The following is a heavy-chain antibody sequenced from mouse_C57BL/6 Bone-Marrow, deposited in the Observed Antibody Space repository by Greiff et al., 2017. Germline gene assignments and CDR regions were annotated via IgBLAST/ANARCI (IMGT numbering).Heavy chain of an antibody. CDR3: ASWVYAMDC. CDR1: GYTFTSYW. D-gene: IGHD4-1*01. V-gene: IGHV1-50*01. J-gene: IGHJ4*01. CDR2: IDPSDSYT. Sequence: VQLQQPGAELVKPGASVKLSCKASGYTFTSYWMQWVKQRPGQGLEWIGEIDPSDSYTNYNQKFKGKATLTVDTSSSTAYMQLSSLTSEDSAVYYCASWVYAMDCWGQGTSVTVSS.